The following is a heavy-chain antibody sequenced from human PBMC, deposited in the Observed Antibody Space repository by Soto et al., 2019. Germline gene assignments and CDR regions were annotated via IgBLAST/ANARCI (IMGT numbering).Heavy chain of an antibody. J-gene: IGHJ5*02. CDR1: GYTFTNYW. V-gene: IGHV5-51*01. CDR3: ARERTNGESWFGP. CDR2: IYPSDSDT. Sequence: GESLKISCQASGYTFTNYWIGWVRQMPGKGLEWMAIIYPSDSDTRYSPSFKGQVTISADKSISTAYLQWSSLKDSDTAIYYCARERTNGESWFGPWGQGALVTVSS. D-gene: IGHD3-10*01.